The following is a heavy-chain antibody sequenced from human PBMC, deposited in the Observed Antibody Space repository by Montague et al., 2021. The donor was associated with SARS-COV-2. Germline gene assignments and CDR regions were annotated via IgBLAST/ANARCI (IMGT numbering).Heavy chain of an antibody. CDR3: ARLRGDYGGTYDTFDI. J-gene: IGHJ3*02. CDR1: GGSINSRSYY. V-gene: IGHV4-39*01. Sequence: SETLSLTCTVSGGSINSRSYYWGWIRQPPGKGLEWIGSIYYSGSTYYNPSLKSRVTISVDTSKNQFSLKLSSVTAADTAVYYCARLRGDYGGTYDTFDIWGQGTMVTVSS. CDR2: IYYSGST. D-gene: IGHD4-23*01.